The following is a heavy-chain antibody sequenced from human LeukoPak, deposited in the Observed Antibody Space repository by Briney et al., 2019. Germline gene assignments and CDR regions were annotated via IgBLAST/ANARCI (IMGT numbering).Heavy chain of an antibody. CDR3: ARGNYYDSSGPGGY. CDR1: GFTFSSHW. J-gene: IGHJ4*02. D-gene: IGHD3-22*01. Sequence: GGSLTLSCAASGFTFSSHWMHWLRQTPGKGLVWVSRINSGGSSTSYVDSVAGRFTISRDNAKNTLYLQMNSLRAEDTAVYYCARGNYYDSSGPGGYWGQGTLVIVSS. CDR2: INSGGSST. V-gene: IGHV3-74*01.